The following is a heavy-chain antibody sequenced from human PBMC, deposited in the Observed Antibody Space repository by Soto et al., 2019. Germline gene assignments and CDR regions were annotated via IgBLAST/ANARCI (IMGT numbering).Heavy chain of an antibody. D-gene: IGHD3-16*01. J-gene: IGHJ4*01. CDR2: IFPNSVGST. Sequence: ASVKVSCKTSCYTFASYYLHWVRQAPGQGLEWMGFIFPNSVGSTTSAPQFEGRVTMTRDSSISTAYLELSGLTSEDTGVYYCAKDEGGIFDSWGQGTLVTVSS. CDR1: CYTFASYY. V-gene: IGHV1-2*02. CDR3: AKDEGGIFDS.